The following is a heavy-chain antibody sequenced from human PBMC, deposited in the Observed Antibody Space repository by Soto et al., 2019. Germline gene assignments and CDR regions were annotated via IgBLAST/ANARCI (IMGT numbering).Heavy chain of an antibody. V-gene: IGHV1-2*02. CDR3: ARERYQVISDGMDV. D-gene: IGHD2-2*01. J-gene: IGHJ6*02. Sequence: QVQLVQSGADVKTPGASVRVSCKASGYTFTGYYVHWVREAPGQGLEWLGWINPETGGTSYAQKFQGRVTLSRDTSINTAYLELSRLRFDAAALYFCARERYQVISDGMDVWGQGTTVTVAS. CDR2: INPETGGT. CDR1: GYTFTGYY.